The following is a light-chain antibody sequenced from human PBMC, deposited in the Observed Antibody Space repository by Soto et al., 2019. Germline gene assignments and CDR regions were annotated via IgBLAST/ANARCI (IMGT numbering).Light chain of an antibody. J-gene: IGKJ1*01. CDR2: GAS. CDR1: QSVSSSY. Sequence: EILLTQSPGTMTLSPGQRDTQSCRASQSVSSSYLAWYQQKPGQAPRLLIYGASSRATGIPDRFSGSGSGTELTLTISRLDPEDFAVHQCQQYGKTVGHGTKVDIK. CDR3: QQYGKT. V-gene: IGKV3-20*01.